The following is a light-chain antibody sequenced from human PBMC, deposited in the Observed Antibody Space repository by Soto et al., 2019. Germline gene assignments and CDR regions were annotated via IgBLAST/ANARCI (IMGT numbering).Light chain of an antibody. V-gene: IGLV2-14*01. CDR1: NSDVGLYDF. Sequence: QSVLTQPASVSGTPGQSITISCTGSNSDVGLYDFVSWYQHHPGRAPKLIVSEVSHRPSGISNRFSGSKSGNTASLTISGLQSEDEADYYCISYTSDDVRYVFXTGTKVTLL. J-gene: IGLJ1*01. CDR3: ISYTSDDVRYV. CDR2: EVS.